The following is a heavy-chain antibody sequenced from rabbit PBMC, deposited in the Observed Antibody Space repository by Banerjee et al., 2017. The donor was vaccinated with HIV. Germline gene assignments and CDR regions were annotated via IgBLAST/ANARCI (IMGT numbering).Heavy chain of an antibody. J-gene: IGHJ3*01. CDR2: INTGNSDT. CDR1: GFSFSNSYY. V-gene: IGHV1S45*01. Sequence: QQLLEESGGGLVKPEGSLTLTCTASGFSFSNSYYMCWVRQAPGKGLEWIGCINTGNSDTYYASWAKGRFTISKTSSTTVTLQMTSLTAADTATYFCSRDQYTYDYPGYSYVDLWGQGTLVTVS. D-gene: IGHD7-1*01. CDR3: SRDQYTYDYPGYSYVDL.